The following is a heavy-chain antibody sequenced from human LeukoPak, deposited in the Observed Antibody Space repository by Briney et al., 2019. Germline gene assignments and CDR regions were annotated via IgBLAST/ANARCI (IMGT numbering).Heavy chain of an antibody. J-gene: IGHJ5*02. V-gene: IGHV4-31*03. CDR1: GGSISSGGYY. CDR3: ARDGGLAWGFDP. D-gene: IGHD1-26*01. CDR2: IYYSGST. Sequence: SETLSLTCTVSGGSISSGGYYWSWIRQHPGKGKEWIGYIYYSGSTYYNPSLKSRVTISVDTSKNQFSLKLSSVTAADTAVYYCARDGGLAWGFDPWGQGTLVTVSS.